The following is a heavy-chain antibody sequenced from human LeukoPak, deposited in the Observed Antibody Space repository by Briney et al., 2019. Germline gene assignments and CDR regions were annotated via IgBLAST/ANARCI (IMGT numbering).Heavy chain of an antibody. CDR2: ISSSSSYI. J-gene: IGHJ4*02. Sequence: PGGSLRLSCAASGITFSSNSMNWVRQAPGKGLECVSSISSSSSYIYYADSVKGRFTISRDNAKNSLYLQMNSLRAEDTAVYYFARGRASGDNYFDYWGQGTLVTVSS. CDR3: ARGRASGDNYFDY. V-gene: IGHV3-21*01. D-gene: IGHD4-17*01. CDR1: GITFSSNS.